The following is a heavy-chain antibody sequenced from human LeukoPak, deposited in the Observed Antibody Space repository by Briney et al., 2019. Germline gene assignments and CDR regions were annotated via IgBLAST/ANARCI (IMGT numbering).Heavy chain of an antibody. CDR2: IYYSGST. V-gene: IGHV4-59*08. J-gene: IGHJ4*02. CDR3: ARTRWLVEKGFDY. D-gene: IGHD6-19*01. Sequence: SETLSLTCTVSGGSISSYYWSWIRQPPGKGLEWIGYIYYSGSTNYNTSLKSRVTISVDTSKNQFSLKLSSVTAADTAVYYCARTRWLVEKGFDYWGQGTLVTVSS. CDR1: GGSISSYY.